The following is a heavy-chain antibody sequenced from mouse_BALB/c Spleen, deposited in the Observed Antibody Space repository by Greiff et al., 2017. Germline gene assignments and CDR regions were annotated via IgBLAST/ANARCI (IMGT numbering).Heavy chain of an antibody. J-gene: IGHJ4*01. Sequence: EVQGVESGGGLVKPGGSLKLSCAAPGFTFSSYAMSWVRQSPEKRLEGVAEISSGGSYTYYPDTVTGRFTISRDNAKNTLYLEMSSLRSEDTAMYYCARDSMDYWGQGTSVTVSS. CDR3: ARDSMDY. CDR2: ISSGGSYT. CDR1: GFTFSSYA. V-gene: IGHV5-9-4*01.